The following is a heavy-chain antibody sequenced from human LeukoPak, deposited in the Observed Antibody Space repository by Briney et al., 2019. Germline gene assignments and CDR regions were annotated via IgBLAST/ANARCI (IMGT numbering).Heavy chain of an antibody. D-gene: IGHD3-22*01. CDR3: ARDRGYYYGSSGYAFDI. Sequence: PGGSLRLSCAASGFTFSDSYMSWIRQAPGKGLEWVSYISGSGNSLSYADSLRGRFTISRDNAKNSLYLQMNSLRAEDTAVYYCARDRGYYYGSSGYAFDIWGQGTMVTVSS. CDR1: GFTFSDSY. J-gene: IGHJ3*02. CDR2: ISGSGNSL. V-gene: IGHV3-11*01.